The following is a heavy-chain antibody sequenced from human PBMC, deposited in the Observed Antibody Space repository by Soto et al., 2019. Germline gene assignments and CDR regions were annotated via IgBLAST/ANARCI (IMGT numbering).Heavy chain of an antibody. D-gene: IGHD3-10*01. CDR1: GFTFISYG. Sequence: QVQLVESGGGVVQPGRSLRLSCAASGFTFISYGMHWVRQAPGKGLEWVAVIWYDGSNKYYADSVKGRFTISRDNSKNTLYLEMNSLRAEDKAVYYCARAGGFGEFQPYYYYYYLDLWGKGTTVTVSS. V-gene: IGHV3-33*01. CDR3: ARAGGFGEFQPYYYYYYLDL. J-gene: IGHJ6*03. CDR2: IWYDGSNK.